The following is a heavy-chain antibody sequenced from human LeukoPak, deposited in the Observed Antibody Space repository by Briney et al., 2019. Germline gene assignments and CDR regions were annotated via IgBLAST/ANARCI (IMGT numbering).Heavy chain of an antibody. D-gene: IGHD6-13*01. Sequence: GGSLRLSCAASGFTFSTYAMSWVRRAPGKGLEWVSDISGSGGNTYYADSVKGRFTISRDNSKKTLYLEINSLRAEDTAVYHCAKKAVAGYCNYYMDVWGKGTTVTVSS. CDR1: GFTFSTYA. CDR2: ISGSGGNT. CDR3: AKKAVAGYCNYYMDV. V-gene: IGHV3-23*01. J-gene: IGHJ6*03.